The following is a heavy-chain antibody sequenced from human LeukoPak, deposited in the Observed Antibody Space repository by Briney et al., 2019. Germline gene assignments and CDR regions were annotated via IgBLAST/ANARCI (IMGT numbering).Heavy chain of an antibody. CDR1: GGSISSYY. V-gene: IGHV4-59*01. CDR2: IYYSGST. CDR3: ARAFTKWELPDY. Sequence: KPSETLSLTCTVSGGSISSYYWSWIRQPPGKGLEWIGYIYYSGSTNYNPSLKSRVTISVDTSKNQFSLKPSSVTAADTAVYYCARAFTKWELPDYWGQGTLVTVSS. J-gene: IGHJ4*02. D-gene: IGHD1-26*01.